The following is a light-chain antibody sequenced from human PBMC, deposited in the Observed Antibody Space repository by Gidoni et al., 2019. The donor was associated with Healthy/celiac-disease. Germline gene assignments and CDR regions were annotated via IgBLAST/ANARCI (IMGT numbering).Light chain of an antibody. CDR3: QQSYSTLIT. Sequence: DIQMTQSPSSLSASVGDRVTITCRASQSNSSYLNWYQQKPGKAPKLLIYAASSLQSGVPSRFSGSGSGTHFTLTISSLQPEDFATYYCQQSYSTLITFGPGTKVGIK. V-gene: IGKV1-39*01. J-gene: IGKJ3*01. CDR2: AAS. CDR1: QSNSSY.